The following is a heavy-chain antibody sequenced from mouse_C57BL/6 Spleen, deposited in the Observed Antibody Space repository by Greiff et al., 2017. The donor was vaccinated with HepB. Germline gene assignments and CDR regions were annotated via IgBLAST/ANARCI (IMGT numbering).Heavy chain of an antibody. CDR3: ATTVVATDWYFDV. V-gene: IGHV1-55*01. Sequence: VQLQQPGAELVKPGASVKMSCKASGYTFTSYWITWVKQRPGQGLEWIGDIYPGSGSTNYNEKFKSKATLTVDTSSSTAYMQLISLTSEDSAVYYCATTVVATDWYFDVWGTGTTVTVSS. D-gene: IGHD1-1*01. CDR1: GYTFTSYW. J-gene: IGHJ1*03. CDR2: IYPGSGST.